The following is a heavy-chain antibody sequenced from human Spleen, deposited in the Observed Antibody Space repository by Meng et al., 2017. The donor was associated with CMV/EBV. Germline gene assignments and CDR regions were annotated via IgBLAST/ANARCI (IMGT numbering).Heavy chain of an antibody. Sequence: ASVKVSCKTSEYTFTGFYIHCVRQAPGQGLEWMGRINPNSGGTSYTQNFEGRVPMTRDTSISTAHMELRSLTSDDTAVYYCARRGYCSSSNCIRNAFDIWGQGTMVTVSS. J-gene: IGHJ3*02. CDR3: ARRGYCSSSNCIRNAFDI. V-gene: IGHV1-2*06. CDR1: EYTFTGFY. D-gene: IGHD2-2*01. CDR2: INPNSGGT.